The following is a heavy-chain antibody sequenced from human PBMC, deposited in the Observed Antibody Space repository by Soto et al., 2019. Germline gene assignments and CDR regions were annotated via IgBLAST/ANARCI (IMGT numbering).Heavy chain of an antibody. CDR3: ARAYCSGGSCSTAHFDY. CDR1: GGSISSGGYY. CDR2: IYYSGST. V-gene: IGHV4-31*03. Sequence: QVQLQESGPGLVKPSQTLSLTCTVSGGSISSGGYYWSWIRQHPGKGLEWIGYIYYSGSTYYNPSLNSRVTISVDTSKNQFSLKLSSVTAADTAVYYCARAYCSGGSCSTAHFDYWGQGTLVTVSS. D-gene: IGHD2-15*01. J-gene: IGHJ4*02.